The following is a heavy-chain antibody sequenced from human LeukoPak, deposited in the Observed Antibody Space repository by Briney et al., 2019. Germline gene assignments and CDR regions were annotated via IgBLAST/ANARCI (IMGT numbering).Heavy chain of an antibody. CDR3: ARDPLKGFDY. J-gene: IGHJ4*02. CDR1: GDSITSYY. V-gene: IGHV4-4*07. Sequence: SETLSLTCTVSGDSITSYYWSWIRQPAGKGLEWIGRINISGNTNYNPSLKSRVTMSLDTSKNQISLKLSAVTAADTTVYYCARDPLKGFDYWGQGMLVTVSS. CDR2: INISGNT.